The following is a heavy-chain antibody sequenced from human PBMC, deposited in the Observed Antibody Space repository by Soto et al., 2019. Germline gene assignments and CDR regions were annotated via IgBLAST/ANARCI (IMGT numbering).Heavy chain of an antibody. J-gene: IGHJ5*02. CDR3: ARDGYCTNTSCYTWGGKFDP. D-gene: IGHD2-2*02. CDR1: GFSFSDYY. Sequence: QVQLVESGGGLVKPGGSLRLSCAASGFSFSDYYMSWIRQAPGKGLEWISYISSSRDYTNYADSVKGRFTISRDNAKKSLFLEMNNLRAEDTAVYYCARDGYCTNTSCYTWGGKFDPWGQGTLVTVSS. V-gene: IGHV3-11*06. CDR2: ISSSRDYT.